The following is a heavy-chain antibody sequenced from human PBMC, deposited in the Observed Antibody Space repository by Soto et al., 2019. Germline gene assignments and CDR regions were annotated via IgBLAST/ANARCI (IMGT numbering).Heavy chain of an antibody. CDR3: ARDYDVLLQLVLAFDI. D-gene: IGHD6-6*01. CDR2: ISSSSSTI. V-gene: IGHV3-48*02. Sequence: GGSLRLSCAASGFTFSSYSMNWVRQAPGKGLEWVSYISSSSSTIYYADSVKGRFTISRDNAKNSLYLQMNSLRDEDTAVYYCARDYDVLLQLVLAFDIWGQGTMVTVSS. J-gene: IGHJ3*02. CDR1: GFTFSSYS.